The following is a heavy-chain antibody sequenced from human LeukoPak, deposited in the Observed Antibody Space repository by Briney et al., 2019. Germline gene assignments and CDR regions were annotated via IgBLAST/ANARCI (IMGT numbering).Heavy chain of an antibody. CDR3: ARDSQAFCSGVSCLNYFDY. CDR1: GYTFTDFY. Sequence: ASVKVSCQTSGYTFTDFYMHWVRQAPGQGLEWMGWINPNSGGTNYAQKFQGRVTLTRDTSISTAYMGLSRLRSDDTAVYYCARDSQAFCSGVSCLNYFDYWGQGTLVTVSS. D-gene: IGHD2-15*01. J-gene: IGHJ4*02. V-gene: IGHV1-2*02. CDR2: INPNSGGT.